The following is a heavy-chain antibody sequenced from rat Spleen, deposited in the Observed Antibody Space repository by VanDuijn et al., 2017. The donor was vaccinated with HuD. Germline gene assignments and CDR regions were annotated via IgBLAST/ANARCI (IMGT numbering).Heavy chain of an antibody. Sequence: EVQLVESGGGLVQPGRSMRLSCAASGFTFNDYYMAWVRQAPEKGLEWVASIHYEGTNTYYGDSVRGRFTVSRDNAKSTLYLQMDSLRSEDTATYYCARRDTVEYYYVMDAWGQGASVTVSS. CDR3: ARRDTVEYYYVMDA. D-gene: IGHD1-1*01. V-gene: IGHV5-22*01. CDR1: GFTFNDYY. CDR2: IHYEGTNT. J-gene: IGHJ4*01.